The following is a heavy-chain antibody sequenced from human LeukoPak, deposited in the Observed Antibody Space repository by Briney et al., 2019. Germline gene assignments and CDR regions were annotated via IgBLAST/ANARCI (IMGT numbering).Heavy chain of an antibody. Sequence: ASVKVSCKASGYTFTSYGISWVRQAPGQGLEWMGWISAYNGNANYAQKLQGRVTMTTDTSTSTAYMELRSLRSDDTAVYYCARGGYLTGSLDAFDIWGQGTMVTVSS. V-gene: IGHV1-18*01. CDR2: ISAYNGNA. CDR1: GYTFTSYG. J-gene: IGHJ3*02. D-gene: IGHD3-9*01. CDR3: ARGGYLTGSLDAFDI.